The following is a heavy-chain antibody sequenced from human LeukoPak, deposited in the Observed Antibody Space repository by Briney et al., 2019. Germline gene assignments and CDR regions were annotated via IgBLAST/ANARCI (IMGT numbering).Heavy chain of an antibody. CDR1: GYTFTSYA. J-gene: IGHJ5*02. CDR3: ARDAYYYGSGSYRSTINWFDP. CDR2: INAGNGNT. Sequence: SVKVSCKASGYTFTSYAMHWVRQAPGQRLEWMGWINAGNGNTKYSQKFQGRVTITRDTSASTAYMELSSLRSEDTAVYYCARDAYYYGSGSYRSTINWFDPWGQGTLVTVSS. D-gene: IGHD3-10*01. V-gene: IGHV1-3*01.